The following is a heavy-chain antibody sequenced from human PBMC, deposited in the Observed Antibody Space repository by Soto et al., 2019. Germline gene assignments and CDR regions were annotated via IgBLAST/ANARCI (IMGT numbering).Heavy chain of an antibody. CDR1: GYTFTSYD. J-gene: IGHJ6*02. D-gene: IGHD6-13*01. Sequence: QVQLVQSGAEVKKPGASVKVSCKASGYTFTSYDINWVRQATGQGLEWMGWMNPNSGNTGYAQKVQGRVTMTRNTSISTAYMELSSLRSEDTAVYYCARGYSSSWYGAYYYYGMDVWGQGPTVTVSS. CDR3: ARGYSSSWYGAYYYYGMDV. CDR2: MNPNSGNT. V-gene: IGHV1-8*01.